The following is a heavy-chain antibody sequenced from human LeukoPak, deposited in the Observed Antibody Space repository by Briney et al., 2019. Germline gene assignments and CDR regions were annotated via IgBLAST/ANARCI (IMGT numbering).Heavy chain of an antibody. CDR3: AREGTVTTSPEYFQH. V-gene: IGHV3-30*03. CDR1: GFTFTSYG. Sequence: GGSLRLSCAASGFTFTSYGMHWVCQAPGKGLEWVAVISYDGSKKYYADSAKGRFTISRDNSKNTLYLQMNSLRAEDTAVYYCAREGTVTTSPEYFQHWGQGTLVTVSS. D-gene: IGHD4-17*01. CDR2: ISYDGSKK. J-gene: IGHJ1*01.